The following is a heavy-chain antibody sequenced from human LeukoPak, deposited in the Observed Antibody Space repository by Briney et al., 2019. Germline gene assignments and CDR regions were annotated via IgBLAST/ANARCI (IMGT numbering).Heavy chain of an antibody. V-gene: IGHV1-18*01. D-gene: IGHD6-19*01. Sequence: ASVEVSCKASGYTFTSYGISWVRQAPGEGLKWMGWISAYNGNTNYAQKLQGRVTMTTDTSTSTAYMELRSLRSDDTAVYYCARVKGIAVAGPDGYFDYWGQGTLVTVSS. CDR3: ARVKGIAVAGPDGYFDY. CDR1: GYTFTSYG. J-gene: IGHJ4*02. CDR2: ISAYNGNT.